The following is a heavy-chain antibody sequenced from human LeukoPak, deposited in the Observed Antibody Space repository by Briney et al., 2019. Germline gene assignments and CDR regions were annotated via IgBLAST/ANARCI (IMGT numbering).Heavy chain of an antibody. CDR3: ARAGSLWFGESKLDY. V-gene: IGHV3-7*01. CDR2: INQDGSEK. J-gene: IGHJ4*02. Sequence: ETLSLTCTVSGGSISGSSYYWGWIRQPPGKGLEWVANINQDGSEKYYVDSVKGRFTISRDNAKNSLYLQMNSLRAEDTAVYYCARAGSLWFGESKLDYWGQGTLVTVSS. CDR1: GGSISGSSYY. D-gene: IGHD3-10*01.